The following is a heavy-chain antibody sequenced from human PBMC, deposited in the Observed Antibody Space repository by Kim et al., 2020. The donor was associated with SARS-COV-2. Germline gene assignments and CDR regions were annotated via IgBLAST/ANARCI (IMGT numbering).Heavy chain of an antibody. CDR2: ISYDGSNK. CDR3: AREGSSGWYPH. D-gene: IGHD6-19*01. J-gene: IGHJ4*02. V-gene: IGHV3-30-3*01. CDR1: GFTFSSYP. Sequence: GGSLRLSCAASGFTFSSYPMHWVRQAPGKGLEWVAIISYDGSNKHYADFVKGRFTISRDNSKNTLFLQMNSLTPEDTAVYYCAREGSSGWYPHWGQGSLGHRLL.